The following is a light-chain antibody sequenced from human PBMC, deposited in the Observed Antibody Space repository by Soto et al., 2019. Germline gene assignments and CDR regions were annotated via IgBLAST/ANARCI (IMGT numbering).Light chain of an antibody. J-gene: IGLJ3*02. Sequence: NFMLTHPHSVSDSPGKSVTISCTRSSGSIASNYVQWYQQRPGSAPTTVIYEDNQRPSGVPDRFSAYIDSSSNSASLTISGLKTEDEAYYYCQSYDSDNQVFGGGTKLTVL. CDR2: EDN. CDR3: QSYDSDNQV. V-gene: IGLV6-57*04. CDR1: SGSIASNY.